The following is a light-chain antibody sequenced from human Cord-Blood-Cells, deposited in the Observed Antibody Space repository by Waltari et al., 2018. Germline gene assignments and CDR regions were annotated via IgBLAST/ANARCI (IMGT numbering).Light chain of an antibody. CDR2: WAS. J-gene: IGKJ4*01. V-gene: IGKV4-1*01. CDR1: PSVLYSSNNKNY. CDR3: QQYYSTPPT. Sequence: IAMTPSPDSLAVSVGERATLNCKSSPSVLYSSNNKNYLAWYQQKPGQPPKLLIYWASTRESGVPDRFSGSGSGTDFTLTISSLQAEDVAVYYCQQYYSTPPTFGGGTKVEIK.